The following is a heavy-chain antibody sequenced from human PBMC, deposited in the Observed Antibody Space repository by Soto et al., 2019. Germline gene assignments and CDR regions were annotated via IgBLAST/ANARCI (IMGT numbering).Heavy chain of an antibody. D-gene: IGHD2-21*02. CDR2: IKQDASEK. Sequence: EVQLVESGGGLVQPGGSLRLSCAASGFTFSIYWMSWVRQAPGKGLEWVANIKQDASEKYYVDSVKGRFTISRDNARSSLYLQMNSLSAEDTAVYYCASTASLDYWGQGTLVTVSS. V-gene: IGHV3-7*01. CDR3: ASTASLDY. J-gene: IGHJ4*02. CDR1: GFTFSIYW.